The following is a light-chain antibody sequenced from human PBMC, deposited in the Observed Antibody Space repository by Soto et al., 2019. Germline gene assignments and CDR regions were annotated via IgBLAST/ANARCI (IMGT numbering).Light chain of an antibody. CDR3: QHYGSSPGT. V-gene: IGKV3-20*01. CDR1: QSVSSSY. CDR2: GAS. J-gene: IGKJ1*01. Sequence: TVLTQSPGTLSLSPGERATLSCRASQSVSSSYLAWYQQKPGQAPRLLIYGASSRATGIPDRFTGSGSGTDFTLTISRLEPEDFAVYYCQHYGSSPGTFGQGTKVEIK.